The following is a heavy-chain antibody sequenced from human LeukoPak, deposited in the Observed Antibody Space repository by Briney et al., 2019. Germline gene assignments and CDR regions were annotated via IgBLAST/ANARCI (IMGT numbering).Heavy chain of an antibody. J-gene: IGHJ4*02. CDR1: GFTFSSYS. CDR3: ARDLNAGPNYYDSSGYSY. D-gene: IGHD3-22*01. V-gene: IGHV3-48*04. CDR2: ISSSSTTI. Sequence: PGGSLRLSCAASGFTFSSYSMMWVRQAPGKGLEWVSYISSSSTTIHYADSVKGRFTISRDNAKNSLYLQMNSLRAEDTALYYCARDLNAGPNYYDSSGYSYWGQGTLVTVSS.